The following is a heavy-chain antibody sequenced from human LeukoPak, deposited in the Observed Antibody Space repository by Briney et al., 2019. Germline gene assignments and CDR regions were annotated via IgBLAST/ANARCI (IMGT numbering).Heavy chain of an antibody. CDR1: GYTFTSYY. Sequence: ASVKVSCKASGYTFTSYYMHWVRQAPGQGLEWMGIINPSGGSTSYAQKFQGRVTMTRDMSTSTVYMELSSLRSEDTAVYYCARGARLMRRVVVVITTTIDYWGQGTTVTLS. D-gene: IGHD3-22*01. V-gene: IGHV1-46*01. CDR2: INPSGGST. CDR3: ARGARLMRRVVVVITTTIDY. J-gene: IGHJ4*03.